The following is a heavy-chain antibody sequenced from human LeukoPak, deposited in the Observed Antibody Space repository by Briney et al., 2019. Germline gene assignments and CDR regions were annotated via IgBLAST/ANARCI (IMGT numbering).Heavy chain of an antibody. CDR2: INHSGST. CDR1: GGSFSGYY. CDR3: ARGRGLRYCSSTSCYLPGNWFDP. Sequence: PSETLSLTCAVYGGSFSGYYRSWIRQPPGKGLEWIGEINHSGSTNYNPPLKSRVTISVDTSKNQFSLKLSSVTAADTAVYYCARGRGLRYCSSTSCYLPGNWFDPWGQGTLVTVSS. D-gene: IGHD2-2*01. V-gene: IGHV4-34*01. J-gene: IGHJ5*02.